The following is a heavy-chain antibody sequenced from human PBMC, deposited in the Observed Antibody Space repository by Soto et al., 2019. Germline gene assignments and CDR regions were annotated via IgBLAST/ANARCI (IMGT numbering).Heavy chain of an antibody. CDR1: GFTFSSYG. J-gene: IGHJ5*02. D-gene: IGHD1-1*01. Sequence: QVQLVESGGGVVQPGRSLRLSCAASGFTFSSYGTHWVRQAPGKGLEWVAVIWYDGSKDNYADSVKGRFTISRDNSTNTFYLQINRLRAEDMAVYYCARYNTRWFDPWGQGTLVTVSP. CDR2: IWYDGSKD. CDR3: ARYNTRWFDP. V-gene: IGHV3-33*01.